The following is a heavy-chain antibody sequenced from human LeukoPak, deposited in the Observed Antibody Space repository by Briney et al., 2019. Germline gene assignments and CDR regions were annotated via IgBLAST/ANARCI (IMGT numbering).Heavy chain of an antibody. V-gene: IGHV3-74*01. CDR3: AKGGYYDLDAFDI. CDR1: GFTFSSYW. CDR2: INSDGSST. D-gene: IGHD1-26*01. Sequence: GGSLRLSCAASGFTFSSYWMHWVRQAPGKGLVWVSRINSDGSSTSYADSVKGRFTISRDNAKNSLYLQMNSLRAEDTALYYCAKGGYYDLDAFDIWGQGTMVTVSS. J-gene: IGHJ3*02.